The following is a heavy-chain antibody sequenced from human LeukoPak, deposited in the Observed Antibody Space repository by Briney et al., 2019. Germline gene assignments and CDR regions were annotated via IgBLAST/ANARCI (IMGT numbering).Heavy chain of an antibody. CDR3: AARYSSGWYVY. V-gene: IGHV4-4*07. D-gene: IGHD6-19*01. J-gene: IGHJ4*02. Sequence: SETLSLTCTVSGGSISSYYWSWIRQPAGKGLEWIGRIYTSGSTNYNPSLKGRVTMSVDTSKNQFSLKLSSVTAADTAVYYCAARYSSGWYVYWGQGTLVTVSS. CDR2: IYTSGST. CDR1: GGSISSYY.